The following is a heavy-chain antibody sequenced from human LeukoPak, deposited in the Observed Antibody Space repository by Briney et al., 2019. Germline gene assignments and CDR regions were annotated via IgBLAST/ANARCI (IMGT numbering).Heavy chain of an antibody. J-gene: IGHJ4*02. CDR1: GFTFSGSA. CDR2: IRSKANSYAT. V-gene: IGHV3-73*01. Sequence: GGSLRLSCAASGFTFSGSAMHWVRQASGKGLEWVGRIRSKANSYATAYAASVKGRFTISRDDSKSIAYLQMNSLKTEDTAVYYCTRVRSPGGYYFDYWGQGTLVTVSS. CDR3: TRVRSPGGYYFDY. D-gene: IGHD3-16*01.